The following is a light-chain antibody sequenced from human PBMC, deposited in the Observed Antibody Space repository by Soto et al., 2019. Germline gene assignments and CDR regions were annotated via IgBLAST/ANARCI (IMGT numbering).Light chain of an antibody. J-gene: IGLJ2*01. CDR2: RNN. CDR1: SSKIGSNY. Sequence: QSVLTQPPSASGTPGQRVTISCSGSSSKIGSNYVYWYQQLPGTAPKLLIYRNNQRPSGVPDRFSGSNSGTSASLAISGLRSGDEADYFCAAWDDSLEVLFGGGTKVTVL. V-gene: IGLV1-47*01. CDR3: AAWDDSLEVL.